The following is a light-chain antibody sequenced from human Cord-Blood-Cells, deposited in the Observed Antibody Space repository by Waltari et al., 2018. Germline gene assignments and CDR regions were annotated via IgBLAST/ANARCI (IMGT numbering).Light chain of an antibody. V-gene: IGLV2-23*01. CDR1: SRHVGSYNL. J-gene: IGLJ3*02. CDR3: CSYAGSSTWV. CDR2: ECS. Sequence: QSALTQPASVSGSPGQSITISCTGTSRHVGSYNLVSWYQQHPGKAPKLMIYECSKRPSGVSNRFSGSESGNTASLTISGLQAEDEADYYCCSYAGSSTWVFGGGTKLTVL.